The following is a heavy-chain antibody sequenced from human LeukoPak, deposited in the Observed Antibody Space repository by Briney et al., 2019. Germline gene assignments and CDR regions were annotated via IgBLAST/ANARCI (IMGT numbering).Heavy chain of an antibody. V-gene: IGHV3-74*01. Sequence: GGSLRLSCAASGFTFNSYLMDWVRQAPGKGLVWVSRINGDGGTPGYADSVKGRFTISRDNAKNTLFLQMNSLRAEDTAVYYCTRDSGGQRRYFDLWGRGTLVTVSS. CDR1: GFTFNSYL. CDR2: INGDGGTP. CDR3: TRDSGGQRRYFDL. D-gene: IGHD3-16*01. J-gene: IGHJ2*01.